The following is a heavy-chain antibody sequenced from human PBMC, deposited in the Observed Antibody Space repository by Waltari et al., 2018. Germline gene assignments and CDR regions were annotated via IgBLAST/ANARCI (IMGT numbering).Heavy chain of an antibody. Sequence: QVQLVQSGAEVKKPGASVKVTCTASGYPFTGHYMHWVRQAPGQGLEWMGWINPNSGGTNYAQKFQGRVTMTRDTSISTAYMELSRLRSDDTAVYYCARDRSGYDAFDIWGQGTMVTVSS. D-gene: IGHD5-12*01. J-gene: IGHJ3*02. CDR1: GYPFTGHY. CDR2: INPNSGGT. V-gene: IGHV1-2*02. CDR3: ARDRSGYDAFDI.